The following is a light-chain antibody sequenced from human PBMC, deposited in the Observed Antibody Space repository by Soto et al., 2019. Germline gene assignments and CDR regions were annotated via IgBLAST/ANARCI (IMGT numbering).Light chain of an antibody. CDR3: QQYNSWPPT. CDR1: QSVGSH. V-gene: IGKV3-15*01. Sequence: EIVMTQSPATLSVSPGERATLSCRASQSVGSHLAWYQQKPGQVPGLLIYGETTRATGIPARFSGSGSGTEFTLTISSLQSEDSAVYHCQQYNSWPPTFGPGTKVDIK. CDR2: GET. J-gene: IGKJ3*01.